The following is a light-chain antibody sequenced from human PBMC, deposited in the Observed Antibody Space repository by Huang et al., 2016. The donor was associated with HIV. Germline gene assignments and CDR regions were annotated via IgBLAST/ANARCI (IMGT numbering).Light chain of an antibody. CDR1: QSVSSN. CDR2: GAS. J-gene: IGKJ1*01. V-gene: IGKV3-15*01. CDR3: QQYDNWPPRGT. Sequence: EIVMTQSPATLSVSPGERATLSCRASQSVSSNLAWYQQKPGQAPRLLIDGASTRATGIPARCSGSGSGTEFILTISSLQSEDFAVYYCQQYDNWPPRGTFGQGTKVEIK.